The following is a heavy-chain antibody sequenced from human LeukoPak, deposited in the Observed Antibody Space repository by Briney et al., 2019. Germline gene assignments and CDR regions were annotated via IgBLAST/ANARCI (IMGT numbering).Heavy chain of an antibody. D-gene: IGHD6-13*01. Sequence: SQTLSLTCAISGDSVSSNSATWTWIRQSPSRGLEWLGRTYYRSKWYNDYAVSVKGRITINPDTSKNQFSLKLSSVTAADTAVYYCAKYLAATGESHLDYWGQGTLVTVSS. CDR3: AKYLAATGESHLDY. V-gene: IGHV6-1*01. J-gene: IGHJ4*02. CDR1: GDSVSSNSAT. CDR2: TYYRSKWYN.